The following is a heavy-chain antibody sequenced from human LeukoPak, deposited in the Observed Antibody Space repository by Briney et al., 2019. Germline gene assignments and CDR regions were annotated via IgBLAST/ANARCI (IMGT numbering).Heavy chain of an antibody. Sequence: SETLSLTCTVSGGSISSYYWSWIRQPPGKGLEWIGYIYYSGSTNYNPSLKSRVTISVDTSKNQFSLKLSSVTAADTAVYYCASPKLLWFGELSQYFQHWGQGTLVTVSS. V-gene: IGHV4-59*08. D-gene: IGHD3-10*01. J-gene: IGHJ1*01. CDR1: GGSISSYY. CDR3: ASPKLLWFGELSQYFQH. CDR2: IYYSGST.